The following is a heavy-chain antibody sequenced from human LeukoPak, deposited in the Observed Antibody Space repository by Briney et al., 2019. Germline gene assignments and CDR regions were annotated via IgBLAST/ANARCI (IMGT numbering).Heavy chain of an antibody. D-gene: IGHD3-10*01. V-gene: IGHV3-48*04. J-gene: IGHJ4*02. CDR2: ISSSSSTI. Sequence: GGSLRLSCAASGFTFSSYSMNWVRQAPGKGLEWVSYISSSSSTIYYADSVKGRFTISRDNAKNSLYLQMNSQRAEDTAVYYCARGRESLDYWGQGTLVTVSS. CDR1: GFTFSSYS. CDR3: ARGRESLDY.